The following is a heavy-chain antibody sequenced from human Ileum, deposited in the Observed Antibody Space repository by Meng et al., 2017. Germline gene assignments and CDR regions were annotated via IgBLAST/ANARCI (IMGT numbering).Heavy chain of an antibody. V-gene: IGHV4-61*08. CDR3: ARDHWGSLDY. CDR1: GGSVSSSGYQ. J-gene: IGHJ4*02. D-gene: IGHD7-27*01. Sequence: LQESGPGLVRPSDARSLIRAVSGGSVSSSGYQWGWIRQPPGKGLEWIGYASTNYNPSLKSRVTISVDTSKNQFSLKLTSVTAADTAVYYCARDHWGSLDYWGQGVLVTVSS. CDR2: AST.